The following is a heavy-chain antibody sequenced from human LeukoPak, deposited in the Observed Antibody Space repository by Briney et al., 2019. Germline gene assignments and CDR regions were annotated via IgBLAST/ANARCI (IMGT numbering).Heavy chain of an antibody. D-gene: IGHD4-23*01. CDR1: GFTFSTYS. Sequence: GGSLRLSCAASGFTFSTYSMNWVRQAPGKGLEWVSSISSGSRYIYYADSVRGRFTISRDNAKNSLYLQMNSLRDEDTAVYYCARDPIGYGGNSGVSGANRKNWYFDLWGRGTLVTVSS. CDR2: ISSGSRYI. V-gene: IGHV3-21*01. J-gene: IGHJ2*01. CDR3: ARDPIGYGGNSGVSGANRKNWYFDL.